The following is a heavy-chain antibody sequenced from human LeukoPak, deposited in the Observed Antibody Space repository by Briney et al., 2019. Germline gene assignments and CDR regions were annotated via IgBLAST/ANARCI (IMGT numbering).Heavy chain of an antibody. CDR1: GFTFTTYG. D-gene: IGHD3-16*01. CDR2: IWSDGSNK. CDR3: AKDVWGFRSGWYFDL. V-gene: IGHV3-33*06. Sequence: PGGSLRLSCAASGFTFTTYGMHWVRQAPGKGLEWVAVIWSDGSNKYYADSVKGRFTISRDNSKNTLYLQMNSLRAEDTAVYYCAKDVWGFRSGWYFDLWGRGTLVTVSS. J-gene: IGHJ2*01.